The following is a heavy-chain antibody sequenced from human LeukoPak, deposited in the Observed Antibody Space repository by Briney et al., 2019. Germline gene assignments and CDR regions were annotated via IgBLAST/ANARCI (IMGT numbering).Heavy chain of an antibody. D-gene: IGHD2-2*01. CDR2: IYTSGST. J-gene: IGHJ4*02. CDR1: GGSISSGSYY. Sequence: SQTLSLTCTVSGGSISSGSYYWSWIRQPAGKGLEWIGRIYTSGSTNYNPSLKSRVTISVDTSKNQFSLKLSSVTAADTAVYYCARRYCSSTSCPWGYWGQGTLVTASS. CDR3: ARRYCSSTSCPWGY. V-gene: IGHV4-61*02.